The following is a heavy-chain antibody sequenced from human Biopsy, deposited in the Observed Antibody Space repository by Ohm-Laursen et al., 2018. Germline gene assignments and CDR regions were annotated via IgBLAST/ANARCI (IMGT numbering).Heavy chain of an antibody. CDR1: RDSTRNYY. CDR2: IYYTGST. D-gene: IGHD2-2*02. Sequence: GTLSLTSTVSRDSTRNYYWNRRGQSPGKGLEWIGDIYYTGSTNHNPSVKSRVTISVDTSKNQFSLKLNSVTAADTAVYFCARDSRGVHLRTALIPRLYLFSWGHLILFTFSS. V-gene: IGHV4-59*01. J-gene: IGHJ5*01. CDR3: ARDSRGVHLRTALIPRLYLFS.